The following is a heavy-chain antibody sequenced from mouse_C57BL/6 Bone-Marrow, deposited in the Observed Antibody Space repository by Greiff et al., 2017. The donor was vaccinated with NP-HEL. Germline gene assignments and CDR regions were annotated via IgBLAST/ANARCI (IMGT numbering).Heavy chain of an antibody. CDR3: AKKGYGSSPHDD. J-gene: IGHJ2*01. D-gene: IGHD1-1*01. CDR2: IWRGGST. Sequence: VQLQESGPGLVQPSQSLSITCTVSGFSLTSYGVHWVRQSPGKGLEWLGVIWRGGSTDYNAAFMSRLCITKDNSKTQVFYKMNSLQADDTAIYYCAKKGYGSSPHDDWGQGTTLTVSS. CDR1: GFSLTSYG. V-gene: IGHV2-5*01.